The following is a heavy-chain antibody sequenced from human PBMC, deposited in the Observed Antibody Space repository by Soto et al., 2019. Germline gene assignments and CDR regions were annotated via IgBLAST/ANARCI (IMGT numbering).Heavy chain of an antibody. CDR2: IKSKTDGGTT. J-gene: IGHJ6*02. CDR1: GFTFSNAW. D-gene: IGHD3-22*01. Sequence: GSLRLSCAASGFTFSNAWMSWVRQAPGKGLEWVGRIKSKTDGGTTDYAAPVKGRFTISRDDSKNTLYLQMNSLKTEDTAVYYCTTDCDYNAYYYDSSGSYGMDVWGQGTTVTVSS. CDR3: TTDCDYNAYYYDSSGSYGMDV. V-gene: IGHV3-15*01.